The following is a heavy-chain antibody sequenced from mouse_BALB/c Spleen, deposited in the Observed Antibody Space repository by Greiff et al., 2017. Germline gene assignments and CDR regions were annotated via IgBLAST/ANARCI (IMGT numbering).Heavy chain of an antibody. V-gene: IGHV5-17*03. CDR2: ISSGSSTI. J-gene: IGHJ1*01. CDR1: GFTFRSFG. CDR3: ARKDYGNYDWYFEG. D-gene: IGHD2-1*01. Sequence: DVKLVESGGGLVQPGGSRKLSCAASGFTFRSFGMHCVRQAPEKGLEWVAYISSGSSTIYYADTVKGRFTISRDNAKNTLYLQMSSLKSEDTAMYYCARKDYGNYDWYFEGGGAG.